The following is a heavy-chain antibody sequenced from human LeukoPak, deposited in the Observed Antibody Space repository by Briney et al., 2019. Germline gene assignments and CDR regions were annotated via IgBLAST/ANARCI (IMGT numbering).Heavy chain of an antibody. D-gene: IGHD3-10*01. CDR3: ARVVLGSPDY. Sequence: SETLSLTCTVSGGSISSSSYYWGWIRQPPGKGLEWIGSIYYSGTTYYNPSLKSRVTISVDTSKNQFSLKLSSVTAADTAVYYCARVVLGSPDYWGQGTLVTVSS. V-gene: IGHV4-39*07. CDR2: IYYSGTT. CDR1: GGSISSSSYY. J-gene: IGHJ4*02.